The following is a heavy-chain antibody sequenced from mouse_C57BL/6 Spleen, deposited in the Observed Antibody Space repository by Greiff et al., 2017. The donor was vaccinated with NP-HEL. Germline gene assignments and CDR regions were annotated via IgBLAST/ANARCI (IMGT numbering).Heavy chain of an antibody. J-gene: IGHJ4*01. Sequence: EVQRVESGGGLVKPGGSLKLSCAASGFTFSDYGMHWVRQAPEKGLEWVAYISSGSSTIYYADTVKGRFTISRDNAKNTLFLQMTSLRSEDTAMYCCARGVLRQELRGKAMDYWGQGTSVTVSS. CDR2: ISSGSSTI. CDR1: GFTFSDYG. V-gene: IGHV5-17*01. CDR3: ARGVLRQELRGKAMDY. D-gene: IGHD1-1*01.